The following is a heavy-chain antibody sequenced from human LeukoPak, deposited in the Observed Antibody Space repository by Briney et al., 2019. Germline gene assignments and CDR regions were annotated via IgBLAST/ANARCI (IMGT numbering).Heavy chain of an antibody. V-gene: IGHV1-18*01. D-gene: IGHD3-22*01. CDR2: ISAYNGDT. J-gene: IGHJ4*02. CDR3: ARDGQDSSGYYYGQDY. CDR1: GYTFTSYG. Sequence: GASVKVSCTASGYTFTSYGISWVRQAPGQGLEWMGWISAYNGDTSYAQKFQGRVTMTRDTSTSTVYMELSSLRSEDTAVYYCARDGQDSSGYYYGQDYWGQGTLVTVSS.